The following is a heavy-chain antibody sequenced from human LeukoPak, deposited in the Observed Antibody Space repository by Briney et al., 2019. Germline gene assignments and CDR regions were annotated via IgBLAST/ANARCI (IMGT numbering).Heavy chain of an antibody. CDR3: ATAGRGYSCRSPRSGFDY. J-gene: IGHJ4*02. CDR1: GFTFSSYA. CDR2: IRSSGSTI. V-gene: IGHV3-48*03. Sequence: GGSLRLSCAASGFTFSSYAMSWVRRSPGKGLEWVSYIRSSGSTIYYADSVKGRFTISRDNAKNSLYLQMNSLRAEDTAVYYCATAGRGYSCRSPRSGFDYWGQGTLVTVSS. D-gene: IGHD5-18*01.